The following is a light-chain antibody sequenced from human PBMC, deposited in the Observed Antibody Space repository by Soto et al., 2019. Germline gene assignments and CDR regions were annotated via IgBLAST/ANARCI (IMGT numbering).Light chain of an antibody. Sequence: EIVLTQSPGTLSLSPGERATLSCRASQSVSSSYLAWYQQKPGQAPRLLTYGVSSRATGIPDRFSGSGSGTDFTLTISRLEPEDFAVYYCQHYVNSPPITFGQRTRLEIK. J-gene: IGKJ5*01. CDR2: GVS. V-gene: IGKV3-20*01. CDR3: QHYVNSPPIT. CDR1: QSVSSSY.